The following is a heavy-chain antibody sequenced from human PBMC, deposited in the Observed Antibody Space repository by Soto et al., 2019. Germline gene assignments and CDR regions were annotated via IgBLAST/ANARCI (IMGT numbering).Heavy chain of an antibody. CDR1: GYTFTSYG. J-gene: IGHJ4*02. CDR2: ISAYNGNT. CDR3: ARDPPSSGWYRADY. V-gene: IGHV1-18*01. D-gene: IGHD6-19*01. Sequence: ASVKVSCKASGYTFTSYGISWVRQAPGQGLEWMGWISAYNGNTDYAQKLQGRVALTTDTSTSTAYMELRSLRSDDTAVYYCARDPPSSGWYRADYWGQGTLVTVSS.